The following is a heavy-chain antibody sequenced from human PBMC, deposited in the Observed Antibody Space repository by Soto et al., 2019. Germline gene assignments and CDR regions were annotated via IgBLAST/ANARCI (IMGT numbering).Heavy chain of an antibody. Sequence: GASVKVSCKASGGTFSSYTISWVRQAPGQGLEWMGRIIPILGIANYAQKFQGRVTITADKSTSTAYMELSSLRSEDTAVYYCATRVPHVEPARFDPWGQGTLVTVSS. CDR2: IIPILGIA. V-gene: IGHV1-69*02. CDR3: ATRVPHVEPARFDP. J-gene: IGHJ5*02. CDR1: GGTFSSYT.